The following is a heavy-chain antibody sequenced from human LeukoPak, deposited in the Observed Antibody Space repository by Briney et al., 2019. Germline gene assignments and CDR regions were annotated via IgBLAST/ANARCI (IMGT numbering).Heavy chain of an antibody. CDR2: ITPSGST. CDR1: GGSFSANY. J-gene: IGHJ6*04. Sequence: SETLSLTCAVYGGSFSANYWTWIRQPPGKGLDWIGEITPSGSTSYNSSLKSRVTISVDTSKNQFSLKLSSVTAADTAVYYCARDDYGTTVTIVDVWGKGTTVTVSS. D-gene: IGHD4-11*01. CDR3: ARDDYGTTVTIVDV. V-gene: IGHV4-34*01.